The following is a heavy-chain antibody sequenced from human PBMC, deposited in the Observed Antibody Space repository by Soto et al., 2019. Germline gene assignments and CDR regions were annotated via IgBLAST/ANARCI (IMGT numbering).Heavy chain of an antibody. D-gene: IGHD1-26*01. CDR1: GYTFSDYY. CDR3: TREMGVIGAPGYTWFDP. J-gene: IGHJ5*02. V-gene: IGHV1-2*02. CDR2: INPSSGGT. Sequence: ASVKVSCKASGYTFSDYYVHWVREAPGQGLEWMGWINPSSGGTIYTQRFQGRVTMTRDTSISTVYMELSRLTSDDTAVYYCTREMGVIGAPGYTWFDPWGQGALVTVSS.